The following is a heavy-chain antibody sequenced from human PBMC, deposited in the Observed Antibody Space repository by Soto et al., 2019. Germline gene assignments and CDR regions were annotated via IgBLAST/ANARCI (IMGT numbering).Heavy chain of an antibody. D-gene: IGHD3-10*01. V-gene: IGHV3-30*18. Sequence: GGSLRLSCAASGFTFSSYGMHWVRQAPGKGLEWVAVISYDGSNKYYADSVKGRFTISRDNSKNTLYPQMNSLRAEDTAVYYCAKAIRGVKDYWGQGTLVTVSS. CDR3: AKAIRGVKDY. CDR1: GFTFSSYG. CDR2: ISYDGSNK. J-gene: IGHJ4*02.